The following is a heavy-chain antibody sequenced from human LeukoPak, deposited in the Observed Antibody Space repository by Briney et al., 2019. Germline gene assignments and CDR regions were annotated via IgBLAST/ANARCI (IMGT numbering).Heavy chain of an antibody. CDR2: IYYSGST. D-gene: IGHD3-22*01. V-gene: IGHV4-39*01. J-gene: IGHJ4*02. CDR3: ASGEAMIVVVITPTGFDY. Sequence: PSETLSLTCTVSGGSISSSSYYWGWIRQPPGKGLEWIRSIYYSGSTYYNPSLKSRVTISVDTSKNQFSLKLSSVTAADTAVYYRASGEAMIVVVITPTGFDYWGQGTLVTVSS. CDR1: GGSISSSSYY.